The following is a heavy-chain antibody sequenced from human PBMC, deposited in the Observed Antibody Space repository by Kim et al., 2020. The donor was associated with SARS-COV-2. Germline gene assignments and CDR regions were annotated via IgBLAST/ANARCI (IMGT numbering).Heavy chain of an antibody. D-gene: IGHD5-18*01. J-gene: IGHJ4*02. V-gene: IGHV3-30*18. CDR3: AKEVHVDSAM. CDR2: ISYDGTYK. CDR1: GFTFSGFG. Sequence: GGSLRLSCAASGFTFSGFGMHWVRQAPGKGLEWVAVISYDGTYKKYVDSVEGRFTISRDNSKKTLYLQMNSLRAEDTAVYYCAKEVHVDSAMWGQGTLVTVSS.